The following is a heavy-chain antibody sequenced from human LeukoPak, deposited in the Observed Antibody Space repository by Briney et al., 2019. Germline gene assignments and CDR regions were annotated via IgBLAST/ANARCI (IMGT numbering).Heavy chain of an antibody. Sequence: GGSLRLSCAASGFTFSSYWMSWVRQAPGKGLEWVANIKQDGSEKYYVDSVKGRFTISRDNAKNSLYLQMNSLRAEDTAVYYCARDWYCSSTSCLYYYYYYMDVWGKGTTVTVSS. CDR1: GFTFSSYW. D-gene: IGHD2-2*01. CDR3: ARDWYCSSTSCLYYYYYYMDV. V-gene: IGHV3-7*01. J-gene: IGHJ6*03. CDR2: IKQDGSEK.